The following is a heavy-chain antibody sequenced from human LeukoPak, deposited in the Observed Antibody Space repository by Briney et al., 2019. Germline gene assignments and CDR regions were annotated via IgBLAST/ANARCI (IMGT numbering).Heavy chain of an antibody. J-gene: IGHJ5*02. CDR1: GGSLSSYY. CDR3: ARQVGTTRGFGP. V-gene: IGHV4-4*07. CDR2: IYTSGSP. Sequence: PSETLSLTCTVSGGSLSSYYWSWIRQPAGKGLEWIGRIYTSGSPNYNPSLKTRVTISVDTSKNQFSRKLSSVPAADTAVYYCARQVGTTRGFGPWGQGTLVTVSS. D-gene: IGHD1-26*01.